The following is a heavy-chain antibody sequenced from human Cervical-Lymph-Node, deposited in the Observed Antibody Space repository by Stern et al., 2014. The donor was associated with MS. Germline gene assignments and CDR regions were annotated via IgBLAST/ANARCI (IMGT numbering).Heavy chain of an antibody. CDR3: YSYGRIDY. CDR2: ISYDGSNK. V-gene: IGHV3-30*03. CDR1: GFTFSSYG. D-gene: IGHD5-18*01. J-gene: IGHJ4*02. Sequence: QVQLVQSGGGVVQPGRSLRLSCAASGFTFSSYGMHWVRQAPGKGLEWVAVISYDGSNKYYADSVKGRFTISRDNSKNTLYLQMNSLRAEDTAVYYGYSYGRIDYWGQGTLVTVSS.